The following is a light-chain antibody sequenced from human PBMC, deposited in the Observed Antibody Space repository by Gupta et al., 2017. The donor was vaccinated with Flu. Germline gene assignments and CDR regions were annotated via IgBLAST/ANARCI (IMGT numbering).Light chain of an antibody. J-gene: IGLJ2*01. CDR2: DDS. V-gene: IGLV3-21*02. CDR1: DIVSKS. CDR3: QVWDNPSDHVI. Sequence: SYVVTQTPSVSVAPGQTARMTCGGSDIVSKSVHWYQQRPGQAPLLVIYDDSERPSGIPERFSGPNSGNTATLTISRVETGDEADYYCQVWDNPSDHVIFGGGTKLAVL.